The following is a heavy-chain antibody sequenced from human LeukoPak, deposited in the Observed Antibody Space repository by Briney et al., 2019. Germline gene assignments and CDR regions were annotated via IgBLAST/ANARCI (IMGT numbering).Heavy chain of an antibody. CDR3: ARDHADYGDSY. D-gene: IGHD4-17*01. J-gene: IGHJ4*02. Sequence: GGSLRLSCAASGFTVSSNYMSWVRQAPGKGLEWVSVIYSGGSTYYADSVKGRFTISRGNSRNTLSLQMNSLRAEDTAVYYCARDHADYGDSYWGQGTLVTVSS. V-gene: IGHV3-66*01. CDR1: GFTVSSNY. CDR2: IYSGGST.